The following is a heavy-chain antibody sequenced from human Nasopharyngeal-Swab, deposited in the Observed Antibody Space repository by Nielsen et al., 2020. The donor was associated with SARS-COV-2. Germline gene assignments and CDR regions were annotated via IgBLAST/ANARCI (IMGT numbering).Heavy chain of an antibody. V-gene: IGHV1-3*01. D-gene: IGHD3-9*01. CDR1: GYTFTSYA. Sequence: ASVKVSCKASGYTFTSYAMHWVRQAPGQRLEWMGWINAGNGNTKYSQKFQGGVTITRDTSASTAYMELSSLRSEDTAVYYCARDRNVLRYFDWLGWFDPWGQGTLATVSS. J-gene: IGHJ5*02. CDR3: ARDRNVLRYFDWLGWFDP. CDR2: INAGNGNT.